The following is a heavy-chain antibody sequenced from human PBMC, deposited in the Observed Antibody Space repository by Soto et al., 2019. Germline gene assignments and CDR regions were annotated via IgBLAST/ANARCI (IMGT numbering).Heavy chain of an antibody. J-gene: IGHJ4*02. CDR2: INPSGRHT. CDR1: GYSLNNYF. V-gene: IGHV1-46*02. D-gene: IGHD1-7*01. CDR3: ARGDGELVPCDY. Sequence: QVQLVQSGTEVKEPGASVRVSCKASGYSLNNYFMHWVRQAPGQGLEWMGIINPSGRHTTFAPSFQGRVTMTRDKSTNTGYMKWSSLRSDDTAVFYCARGDGELVPCDYWGQGTVVTVSS.